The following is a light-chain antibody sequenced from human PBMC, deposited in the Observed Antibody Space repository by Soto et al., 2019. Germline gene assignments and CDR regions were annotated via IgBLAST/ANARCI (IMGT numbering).Light chain of an antibody. CDR1: SRDVGGYNY. Sequence: LSLPAFLSGAPGHSITISCPGTSRDVGGYNYVSWYQQHPGKAPKLMIYDVRNRPSGVSNRFSGSKSVNTASLTISGLQAEDEADYYCSSYTTVSTYVFGTGTKVTVL. J-gene: IGLJ1*01. V-gene: IGLV2-14*01. CDR2: DVR. CDR3: SSYTTVSTYV.